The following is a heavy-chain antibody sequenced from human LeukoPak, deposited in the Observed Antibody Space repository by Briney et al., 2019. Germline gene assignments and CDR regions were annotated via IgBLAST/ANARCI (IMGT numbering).Heavy chain of an antibody. CDR1: GFTFSNFA. CDR3: VKAATVTIHYYYYGMDV. Sequence: GGSLRLSCSASGFTFSNFAMHWVRQAPGKGLEHVSAIRSNGDSTYYTDSVKGRFTTSRDNSQKTLYLQMSSLRAEDTGVYYCVKAATVTIHYYYYGMDVWGQGTTVTVSS. J-gene: IGHJ6*02. D-gene: IGHD4-17*01. V-gene: IGHV3-64D*09. CDR2: IRSNGDST.